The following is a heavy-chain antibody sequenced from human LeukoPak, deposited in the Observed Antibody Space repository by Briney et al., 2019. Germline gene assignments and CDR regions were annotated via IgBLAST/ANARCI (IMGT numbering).Heavy chain of an antibody. Sequence: PSETLSLTCTVSGGSIISYYWGWIRQPPGRGLEWVGYTSDSGSTNYNPSLRSRVTMSLDTSKNQFSLNLNSVTTADTAVYYCARDHSRSGYYDYWGQGTLVTVSS. D-gene: IGHD3-3*01. CDR3: ARDHSRSGYYDY. CDR1: GGSIISYY. CDR2: TSDSGST. J-gene: IGHJ4*02. V-gene: IGHV4-59*01.